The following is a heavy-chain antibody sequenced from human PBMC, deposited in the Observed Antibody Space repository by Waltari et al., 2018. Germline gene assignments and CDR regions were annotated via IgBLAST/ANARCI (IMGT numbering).Heavy chain of an antibody. CDR3: ATDYDGNAYVAFDI. CDR2: ISSTRSGVDT. D-gene: IGHD3-22*01. J-gene: IGHJ3*02. V-gene: IGHV3-53*02. Sequence: EVQLVETGGGLIQPGGSLRLSCAASGFTVSSNYMTWVRQAPGKGLDLVPVISSTRSGVDTYYADSVKGRLTISIDNSKNTLYPQMNSLRAGDTAMYYCATDYDGNAYVAFDIWGQGTMVTVSS. CDR1: GFTVSSNY.